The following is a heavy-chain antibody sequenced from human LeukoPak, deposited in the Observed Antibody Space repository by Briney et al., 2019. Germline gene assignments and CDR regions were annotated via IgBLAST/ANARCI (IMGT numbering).Heavy chain of an antibody. CDR1: GGSISSGSYY. J-gene: IGHJ3*02. Sequence: SQTLSLTCTVSGGSISSGSYYWSWIRQPAGKGLEWIGRIYTSGSTNYNPSLKSRVTISVDTSKNQFSLKLSSVTAADTAVHYCASGGSGWYGAAFDIWGQGTMVTVSP. CDR3: ASGGSGWYGAAFDI. CDR2: IYTSGST. V-gene: IGHV4-61*02. D-gene: IGHD6-19*01.